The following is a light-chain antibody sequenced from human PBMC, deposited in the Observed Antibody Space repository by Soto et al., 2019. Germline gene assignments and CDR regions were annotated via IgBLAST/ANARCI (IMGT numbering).Light chain of an antibody. CDR3: QQYSNWPWT. CDR2: DAS. Sequence: EMEMTQSPATLSVSPGERATLACRASLSVNLNLAWYQQESGQAPRLLIYDASTRATGIPARFSGSGSGTEFTLTISSLQSEDFAVYYCQQYSNWPWTFGQGTKVEI. J-gene: IGKJ1*01. V-gene: IGKV3-15*01. CDR1: LSVNLN.